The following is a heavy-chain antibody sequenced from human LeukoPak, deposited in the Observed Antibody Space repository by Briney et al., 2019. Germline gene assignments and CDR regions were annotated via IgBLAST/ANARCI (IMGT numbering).Heavy chain of an antibody. Sequence: GGSLRLSCAASGFTFSNYGMYWVRQAPGKGLEWVAVIWSDGTNRLHADSVKGRFTISRDNSKNTLYLQMNSLTPEDTAVYYCVPAFKREAPPPGFDFWGQGTLVTVSS. CDR2: IWSDGTNR. V-gene: IGHV3-30*02. J-gene: IGHJ4*02. CDR1: GFTFSNYG. CDR3: VPAFKREAPPPGFDF. D-gene: IGHD1-14*01.